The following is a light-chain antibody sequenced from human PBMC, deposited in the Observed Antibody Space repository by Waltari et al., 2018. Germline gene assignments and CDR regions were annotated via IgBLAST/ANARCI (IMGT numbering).Light chain of an antibody. J-gene: IGKJ1*01. V-gene: IGKV2-28*01. CDR1: QSLLYSNGNNY. CDR2: LGS. CDR3: QQYLRTPPT. Sequence: EIVMTQSPLSLPVTPGEPASISCRSSQSLLYSNGNNYLDWYLQKPGQSPQLLIYLGSNRASGVPDRFIDSGSETDFTLTITSLQAEDVAVYYCQQYLRTPPTFGQGTKVEI.